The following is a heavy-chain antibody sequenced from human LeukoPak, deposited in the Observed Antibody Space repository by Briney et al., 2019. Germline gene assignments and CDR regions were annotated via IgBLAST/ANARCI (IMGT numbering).Heavy chain of an antibody. D-gene: IGHD2-21*01. J-gene: IGHJ4*02. V-gene: IGHV3-48*04. CDR2: ISISNSTI. CDR3: ARVGETHPLDY. CDR1: GFTFSSCG. Sequence: PGGSLRLSCAASGFTFSSCGMNWVRQAPGKGLEWVSYISISNSTIYYADSVKGRFTTSRDNAKNSLYLQMNSLRVEDTAVYYCARVGETHPLDYWGQGTLVTVSS.